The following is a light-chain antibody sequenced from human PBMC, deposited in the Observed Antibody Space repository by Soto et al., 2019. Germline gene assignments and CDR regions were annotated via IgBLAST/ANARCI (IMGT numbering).Light chain of an antibody. V-gene: IGLV2-14*01. CDR3: CSYAGHTNVL. J-gene: IGLJ2*01. CDR1: SSDVGGYNY. CDR2: DVN. Sequence: QSALTQPASVSGSPGQSITISCTGTSSDVGGYNYVSWYQQRPGKAPKLMIYDVNNRPSGVSNRFSASKSGNTASLTISGLQAEDEADYYCCSYAGHTNVLFGGGTKVTVL.